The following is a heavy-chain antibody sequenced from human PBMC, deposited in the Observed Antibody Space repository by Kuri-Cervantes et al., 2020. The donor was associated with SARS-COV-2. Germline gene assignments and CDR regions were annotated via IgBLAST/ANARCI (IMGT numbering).Heavy chain of an antibody. Sequence: ASVKVSCKASGYTFTSYDINWVRQATGQGLEWMGWMNPNSGNTGYAQKFQGRVTITRNTSISTAYMELSSLRSEDTAVYYCAREWWEDYYYYMDVWGKGTTVTVSS. J-gene: IGHJ6*03. V-gene: IGHV1-8*03. CDR3: AREWWEDYYYYMDV. CDR2: MNPNSGNT. CDR1: GYTFTSYD. D-gene: IGHD2-15*01.